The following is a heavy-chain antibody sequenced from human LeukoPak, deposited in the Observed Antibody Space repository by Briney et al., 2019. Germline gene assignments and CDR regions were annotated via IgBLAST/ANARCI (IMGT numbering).Heavy chain of an antibody. CDR2: LKQDGSEK. J-gene: IGHJ4*02. CDR3: ARVEYTFGY. Sequence: GGSLRLSCAASGFTFRSYWMSWVRQPPGKGLEWVASLKQDGSEKYYVDSVKGRFTISRDNAENSLFLQMNSLRAEDTAVYYCARVEYTFGYWGQGTLVTVSS. D-gene: IGHD1-1*01. CDR1: GFTFRSYW. V-gene: IGHV3-7*04.